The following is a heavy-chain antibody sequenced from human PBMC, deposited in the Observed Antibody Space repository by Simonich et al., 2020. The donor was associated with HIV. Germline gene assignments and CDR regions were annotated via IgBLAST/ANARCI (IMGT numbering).Heavy chain of an antibody. Sequence: QVQLQQWGAGLLKPSETLSLTCAVYNGSFSGDFWSGIRQPPGKGLEWIGEINHFGSTNYNPSLKSRGTRSVEPSKNQVSLRLSSVTAADTAVYYCARIVGRSTIFGVVTNPSWFDPWGQGTLVTVSS. V-gene: IGHV4-34*01. CDR3: ARIVGRSTIFGVVTNPSWFDP. J-gene: IGHJ5*02. CDR1: NGSFSGDF. CDR2: INHFGST. D-gene: IGHD3-3*01.